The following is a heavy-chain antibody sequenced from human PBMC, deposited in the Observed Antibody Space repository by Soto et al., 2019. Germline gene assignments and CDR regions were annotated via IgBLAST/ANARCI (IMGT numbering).Heavy chain of an antibody. V-gene: IGHV1-8*01. Sequence: QVQLVQSGAEVKKPGASVKVSCKASGYTFTSYDINWVRQATGQGLEWMGWMKPNSGNTGYAQKFQGRVTMTRNTSISTAYMELSSLRSEDTAVYYCARAPAAIDYYYYGMDVWGQGTTVTVSS. CDR1: GYTFTSYD. J-gene: IGHJ6*02. CDR2: MKPNSGNT. CDR3: ARAPAAIDYYYYGMDV. D-gene: IGHD2-2*01.